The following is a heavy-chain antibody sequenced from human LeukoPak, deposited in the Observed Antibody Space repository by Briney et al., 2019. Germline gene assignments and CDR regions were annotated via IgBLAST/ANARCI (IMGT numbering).Heavy chain of an antibody. V-gene: IGHV3-66*01. D-gene: IGHD3-10*01. CDR2: IYSGGST. Sequence: GGSLRLSCAASGFTFSSYEMNWVRQAPGKGLEWVSVIYSGGSTYYADSVKGRFTISRDNSKNTLYLQMNSLRAEDTAVYYCARVMVRGVFSYYYMDVWGKGTTVTISS. CDR1: GFTFSSYE. CDR3: ARVMVRGVFSYYYMDV. J-gene: IGHJ6*03.